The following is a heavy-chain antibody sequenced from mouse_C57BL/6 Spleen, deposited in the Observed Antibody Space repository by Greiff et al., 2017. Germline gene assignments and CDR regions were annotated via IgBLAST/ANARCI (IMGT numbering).Heavy chain of an antibody. V-gene: IGHV1-50*01. D-gene: IGHD1-1*01. CDR3: ARSITTVVATGYYYAMDY. J-gene: IGHJ4*01. CDR2: IDPSDSYT. CDR1: GYTFTSYW. Sequence: QVQLQQPGAELVKPGASVKLSCKASGYTFTSYWMQWVKQRPGQGLEWIGEIDPSDSYTNYNQKFKGKATLTVDTSSSTAYMQLSSLTSEDSAVYYCARSITTVVATGYYYAMDYWGQETSVTVSS.